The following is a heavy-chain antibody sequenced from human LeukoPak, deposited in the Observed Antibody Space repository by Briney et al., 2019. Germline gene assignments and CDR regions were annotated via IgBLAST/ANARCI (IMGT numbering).Heavy chain of an antibody. CDR1: GFTFSSYA. CDR2: INGGGVNT. V-gene: IGHV3-23*01. J-gene: IGHJ4*02. D-gene: IGHD4-11*01. Sequence: GGSLRLSCAASGFTFSSYAMSWVRQAPGKGLEWVSTINGGGVNTHYADSVGGRFTISRDNSKNTLFLQMNSLRDEDTAVYYCAKDLYSNYGPADYWGQRNLVTVSS. CDR3: AKDLYSNYGPADY.